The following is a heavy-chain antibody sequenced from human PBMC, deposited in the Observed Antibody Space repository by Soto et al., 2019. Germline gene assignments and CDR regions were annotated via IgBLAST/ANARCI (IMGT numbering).Heavy chain of an antibody. CDR1: GYTFTSYD. Sequence: VKVSCKASGYTFTSYDINWVRQATGQGLEWMGWMNPNSGNTGYAQKFQGRVTMTRNTSISTAYMELSSLRSEDTAVYYCARVGYCSGGSCYPTDDAFDIWGQGTMVTVSS. V-gene: IGHV1-8*01. J-gene: IGHJ3*02. CDR2: MNPNSGNT. CDR3: ARVGYCSGGSCYPTDDAFDI. D-gene: IGHD2-15*01.